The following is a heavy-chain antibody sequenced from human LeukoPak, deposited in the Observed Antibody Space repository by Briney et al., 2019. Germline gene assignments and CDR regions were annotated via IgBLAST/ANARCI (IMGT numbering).Heavy chain of an antibody. CDR1: GFTFSSYA. Sequence: PGGSLRLSCAASGFTFSSYAMSWVRQAPGKGMEWVSAISGSGGSTYYADSVKGRFTISRDNSKNTLYLQINSLIAEDTAVYYCAKDGRYCSGGSPCWVYYYGMDVWGQGTTVTVSS. J-gene: IGHJ6*02. V-gene: IGHV3-23*01. CDR2: ISGSGGST. CDR3: AKDGRYCSGGSPCWVYYYGMDV. D-gene: IGHD2-15*01.